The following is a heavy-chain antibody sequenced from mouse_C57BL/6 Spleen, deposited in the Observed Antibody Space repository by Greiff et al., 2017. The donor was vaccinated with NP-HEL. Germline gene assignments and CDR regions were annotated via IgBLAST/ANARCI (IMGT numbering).Heavy chain of an antibody. Sequence: VQLQQSGAELARPGASVKMSCKASGYTFTSYTMHWVKQRPGKGLEWIGYINTSSGYTKYKQKFKDKATLTADKASSTAYMQLSSLTSEDSAVYYYAREGGYDYDFGFAYWGQGTLVTVSA. J-gene: IGHJ3*01. CDR1: GYTFTSYT. V-gene: IGHV1-4*01. D-gene: IGHD2-4*01. CDR3: AREGGYDYDFGFAY. CDR2: INTSSGYT.